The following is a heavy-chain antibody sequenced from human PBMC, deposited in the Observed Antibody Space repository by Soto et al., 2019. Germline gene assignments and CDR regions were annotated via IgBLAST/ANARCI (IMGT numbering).Heavy chain of an antibody. CDR3: AKGPLYGDYVSG. V-gene: IGHV3-23*01. J-gene: IGHJ4*02. D-gene: IGHD4-17*01. CDR2: ISGSGGTT. CDR1: GFTFSSYA. Sequence: EVQLLESGGGLVQPGGSLRLSCAASGFTFSSYAMSWVRQAPGKGLEWVSTISGSGGTTDYADSVKGRFTISRDNSKNTLYLQLNSQRAEDTAVYYCAKGPLYGDYVSGWGQGTLVTFSS.